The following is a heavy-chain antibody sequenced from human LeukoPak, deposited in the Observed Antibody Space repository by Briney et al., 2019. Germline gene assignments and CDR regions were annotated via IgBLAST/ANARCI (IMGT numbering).Heavy chain of an antibody. J-gene: IGHJ6*02. Sequence: PGRSLRLSCAASGFTFGSYGMHWVRQAPGKGLEWVAVISYDGSNKYYADSVKGRFTISRGNSKNTLYLQMNSLRAEDTAVYYCAKDLRDDYGDYVLDDYYYYGMDVWGQGTTVTVSS. CDR1: GFTFGSYG. CDR3: AKDLRDDYGDYVLDDYYYYGMDV. D-gene: IGHD4-17*01. CDR2: ISYDGSNK. V-gene: IGHV3-30*18.